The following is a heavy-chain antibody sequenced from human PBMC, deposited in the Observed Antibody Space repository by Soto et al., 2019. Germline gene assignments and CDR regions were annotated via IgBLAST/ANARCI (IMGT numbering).Heavy chain of an antibody. J-gene: IGHJ4*02. D-gene: IGHD6-19*01. CDR1: GGSISSSNW. V-gene: IGHV4-4*02. CDR2: IYHSGST. Sequence: PSETLSLTCAVSGGSISSSNWWSWVRQPPGKGLEWIGEIYHSGSTNYNPSLKSRVTISVDKSKNQFSLKLSSVTAADTAVYYCARAHSSGWYEYYFDYWGQGTLVTVSS. CDR3: ARAHSSGWYEYYFDY.